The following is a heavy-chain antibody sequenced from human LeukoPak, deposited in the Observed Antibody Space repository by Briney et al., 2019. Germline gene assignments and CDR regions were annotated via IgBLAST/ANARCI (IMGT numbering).Heavy chain of an antibody. CDR1: GFSLSTSGVG. Sequence: SGPTLVXPTQTLTLTCTFSGFSLSTSGVGVGWIRQPPGKALEWLALIYWDDDKRYSPSLKSRLTITKDTSKNQVVLTMTNMDPVDTATYYCARRDYYGDYVTLDYWGQGTLVTVSS. J-gene: IGHJ4*02. D-gene: IGHD4-17*01. CDR2: IYWDDDK. V-gene: IGHV2-5*02. CDR3: ARRDYYGDYVTLDY.